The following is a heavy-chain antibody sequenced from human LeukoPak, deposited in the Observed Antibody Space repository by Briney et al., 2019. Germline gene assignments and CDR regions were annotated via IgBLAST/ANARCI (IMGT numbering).Heavy chain of an antibody. Sequence: GASVKVSCKASGGTFSSYAISWVRQAPGQGLEWMGIINPSGGSTSYAQKFQGRVTMTRDMSTSTVYMELSSLRSEDTAVYYCARALENYYDSSGYFDYWGQGTLVTVSS. CDR2: INPSGGST. V-gene: IGHV1-46*01. J-gene: IGHJ4*02. CDR1: GGTFSSYA. D-gene: IGHD3-22*01. CDR3: ARALENYYDSSGYFDY.